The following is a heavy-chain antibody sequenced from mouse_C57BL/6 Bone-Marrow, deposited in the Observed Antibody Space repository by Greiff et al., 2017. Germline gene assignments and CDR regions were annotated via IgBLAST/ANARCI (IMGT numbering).Heavy chain of an antibody. CDR3: ARKGPTAQDGGFYAIDY. CDR1: GYTFTDYY. D-gene: IGHD3-2*02. V-gene: IGHV1-76*01. Sequence: QVQLKQSGAELVRPGASVKLSCKASGYTFTDYYINWVKQRPGQGLEWIARIYPGSGNTYYNEKFKGKATLTADKSSSTAYMQLSSLTSEDSAVYFCARKGPTAQDGGFYAIDYWGQGTSVTVSS. J-gene: IGHJ4*01. CDR2: IYPGSGNT.